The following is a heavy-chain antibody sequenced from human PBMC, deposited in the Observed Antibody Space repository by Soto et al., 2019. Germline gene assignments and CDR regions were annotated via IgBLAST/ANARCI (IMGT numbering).Heavy chain of an antibody. J-gene: IGHJ4*02. CDR1: GFTFSSYA. CDR3: ARDRLAVAGFFDY. CDR2: ISYDGSNK. D-gene: IGHD6-19*01. Sequence: GGSLRLSCAASGFTFSSYAMHWVRQAPGKGLEWVAVISYDGSNKYYAASVKGRFTISRDNSKNTLYLQMNSLRSDDTAVYYCARDRLAVAGFFDYWGQGTLVTVSS. V-gene: IGHV3-30-3*01.